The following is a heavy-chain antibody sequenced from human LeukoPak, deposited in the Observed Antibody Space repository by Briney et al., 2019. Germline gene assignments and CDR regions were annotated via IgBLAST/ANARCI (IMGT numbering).Heavy chain of an antibody. Sequence: GGSLRLSCAASGFTFSNYAMHWVRQAPGKGLEWVAVLSYDGNTDYYTDSVKGRFTISRDNSKNTLYLQMNSLRVEDTAVYYCARSASYCSSTSCYLVRAFDIWGQGTMVTVSS. CDR1: GFTFSNYA. V-gene: IGHV3-30-3*01. J-gene: IGHJ3*02. CDR3: ARSASYCSSTSCYLVRAFDI. CDR2: LSYDGNTD. D-gene: IGHD2-2*01.